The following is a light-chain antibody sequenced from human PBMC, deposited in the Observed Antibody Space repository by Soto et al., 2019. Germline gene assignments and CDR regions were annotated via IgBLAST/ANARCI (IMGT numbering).Light chain of an antibody. J-gene: IGKJ1*01. CDR2: DAS. CDR3: QKYNSSWT. V-gene: IGKV1-5*01. CDR1: QTISNW. Sequence: DIQMNQSPSTLSASVGDRVTISCRASQTISNWLAWYQQKPGKAPKLLIYDASSLESGVPSRFSGSGSGTEFTLTISSLQPEDFATYYCQKYNSSWTFGQGTKVDIK.